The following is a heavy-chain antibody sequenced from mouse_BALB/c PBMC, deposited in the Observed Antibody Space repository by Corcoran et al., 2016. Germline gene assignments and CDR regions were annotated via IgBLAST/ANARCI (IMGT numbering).Heavy chain of an antibody. CDR3: ANWDWYFDV. CDR2: IDPANGNT. CDR1: GFNIKETY. V-gene: IGHV14-3*02. Sequence: EVQLQQSGAELVKPGASVKLSCTASGFNIKETYMHWVKQRPEQGLEWIGRIDPANGNTKYDPKFQGKATITADTSSNTAYVQLSSMTSEDTAVYYCANWDWYFDVWGAGTTVTVSS. D-gene: IGHD4-1*01. J-gene: IGHJ1*01.